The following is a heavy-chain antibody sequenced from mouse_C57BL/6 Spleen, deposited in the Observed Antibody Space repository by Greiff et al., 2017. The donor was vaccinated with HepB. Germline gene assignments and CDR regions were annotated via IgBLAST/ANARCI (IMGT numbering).Heavy chain of an antibody. D-gene: IGHD1-1*01. CDR1: GFTFSSYA. V-gene: IGHV5-4*01. CDR2: ISDGGSYT. CDR3: AREEKIYGSFDY. J-gene: IGHJ2*01. Sequence: EVMLVESGGGLVKPGGSLKLSCAASGFTFSSYAMSWVRQTPEKRLEWVATISDGGSYTYYPDNVKGRFTISRDNAKNNLYLQMSHLKSEDTAMYYCAREEKIYGSFDYWGQGTTLTVSS.